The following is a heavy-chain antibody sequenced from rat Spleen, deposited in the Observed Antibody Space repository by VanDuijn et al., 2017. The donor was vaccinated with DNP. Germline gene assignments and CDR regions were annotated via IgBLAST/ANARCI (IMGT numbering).Heavy chain of an antibody. CDR1: GFTFNDYY. D-gene: IGHD1-1*01. CDR2: IRYDGGST. V-gene: IGHV5-20*01. CDR3: AIYFYSGDNWFGY. J-gene: IGHJ3*01. Sequence: EVQLVESGGGLVQPGRSLKLSCAASGFTFNDYYMAWVRQAPTKGLEWVAYIRYDGGSTHYGDSVKGRFTISRDVAKNTLYLQMNSLRSEDTATYYCAIYFYSGDNWFGYWGQGTLVTVSS.